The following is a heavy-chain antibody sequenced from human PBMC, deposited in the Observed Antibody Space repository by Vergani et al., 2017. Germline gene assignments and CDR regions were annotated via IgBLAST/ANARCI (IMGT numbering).Heavy chain of an antibody. Sequence: EVQLVESGGGLVQPGGSLRLSCAVSGFTFGSNAMNWGRQAPGMGLEWVSYISSDSTTIYYADSVKGRFTISRDNAKKSMYLQMNSLGVEDTAVYYCAGQAPYGGNPGYWGQGTLVTVSS. J-gene: IGHJ4*02. CDR3: AGQAPYGGNPGY. V-gene: IGHV3-48*01. CDR2: ISSDSTTI. D-gene: IGHD4-23*01. CDR1: GFTFGSNA.